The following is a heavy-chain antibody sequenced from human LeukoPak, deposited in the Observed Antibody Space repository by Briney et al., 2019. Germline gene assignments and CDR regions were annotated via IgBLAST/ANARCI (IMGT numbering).Heavy chain of an antibody. Sequence: GGSLRLSCAASGFTFGDYGMSWVRQAPGKGLEWVSGLNWNGGSTGYADSVKGGFTISRDNAKNSMYLQMNSLRAEDTALYYCARGPYYYDSSVHRGDYWGQGTLVTVSS. J-gene: IGHJ4*02. CDR3: ARGPYYYDSSVHRGDY. V-gene: IGHV3-20*04. CDR1: GFTFGDYG. CDR2: LNWNGGST. D-gene: IGHD3-22*01.